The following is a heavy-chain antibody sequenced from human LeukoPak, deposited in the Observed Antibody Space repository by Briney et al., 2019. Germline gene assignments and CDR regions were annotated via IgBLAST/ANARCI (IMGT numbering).Heavy chain of an antibody. CDR2: IKQDGSEK. CDR1: GFTFSSYE. D-gene: IGHD3-10*01. J-gene: IGHJ4*02. V-gene: IGHV3-7*01. Sequence: GGSLRLSCAASGFTFSSYEMNWVRQAPGKGLEWVANIKQDGSEKYYVDSVKGRFTISRDNAKNSLYLQMNSLRAEDTAVYYCARHYMGSNYNHGLDYWGQGTLVTVSS. CDR3: ARHYMGSNYNHGLDY.